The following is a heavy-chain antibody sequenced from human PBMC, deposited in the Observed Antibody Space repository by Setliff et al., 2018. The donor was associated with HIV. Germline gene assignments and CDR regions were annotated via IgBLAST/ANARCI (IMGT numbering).Heavy chain of an antibody. J-gene: IGHJ5*02. CDR3: ASRIYYYDESRVLREEGFVP. Sequence: PSETLSLTCAVYGGSFSSYYWTWIRQTPEKGLEWIGEINHSGNTNYNPSLKSQVTISVDTSKNQFSLKLTSVTAADTAMYYCASRIYYYDESRVLREEGFVPWGQGTLVTVSS. CDR1: GGSFSSYY. D-gene: IGHD3-22*01. CDR2: INHSGNT. V-gene: IGHV4-34*01.